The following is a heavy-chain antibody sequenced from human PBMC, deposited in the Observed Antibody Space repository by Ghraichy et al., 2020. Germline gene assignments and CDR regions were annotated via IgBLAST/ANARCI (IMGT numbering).Heavy chain of an antibody. D-gene: IGHD5-24*01. CDR3: ARDRGWLQHDY. CDR2: IKGDGSHK. J-gene: IGHJ4*02. CDR1: GFTFSNSW. Sequence: GESLNISCVASGFTFSNSWMTWVRQAPGKGLEWVAYIKGDGSHKNYVHSVKGRITISRDNAKNSLYLQMNSLSAEDTAVYYCARDRGWLQHDYWGQGTLVTVSS. V-gene: IGHV3-7*01.